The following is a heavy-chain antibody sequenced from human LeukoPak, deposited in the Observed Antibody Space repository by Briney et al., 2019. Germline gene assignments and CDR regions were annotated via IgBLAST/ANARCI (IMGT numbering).Heavy chain of an antibody. CDR3: ARVSVKGYCSSTSCYSLKPLDY. CDR1: GGSFSGYY. CDR2: INHSGST. Sequence: SETLSLTCAVYGGSFSGYYWSWIRQPPGKGLEWIGEINHSGSTNYNPSLKSRVTISVDTSKNQFSLKLSSVTAADTAVYYCARVSVKGYCSSTSCYSLKPLDYWGQGTLVTVSS. D-gene: IGHD2-2*01. V-gene: IGHV4-34*01. J-gene: IGHJ4*02.